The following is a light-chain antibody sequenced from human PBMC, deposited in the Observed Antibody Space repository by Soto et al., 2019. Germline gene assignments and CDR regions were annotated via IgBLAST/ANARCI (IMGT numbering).Light chain of an antibody. V-gene: IGLV2-14*01. CDR2: DVS. Sequence: QSVLTKPASVSGSPGQSITISCTGTSSDVGGYNYVSWYQQHPGKAPKLMIYDVSNRPSGVSNRFSGSKSGNTASLTISGLQAEDEADYYCSSYTSSSTPYVFGTGTKVPVL. CDR3: SSYTSSSTPYV. J-gene: IGLJ1*01. CDR1: SSDVGGYNY.